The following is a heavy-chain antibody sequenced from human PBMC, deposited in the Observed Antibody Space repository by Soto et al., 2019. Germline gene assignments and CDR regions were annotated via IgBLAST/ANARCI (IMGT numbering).Heavy chain of an antibody. CDR3: ARDRSSIAARRGFDY. V-gene: IGHV3-48*02. J-gene: IGHJ4*02. CDR1: GFTFSSYS. Sequence: EVQLVESGGGLVQPGGSLRLSCAASGFTFSSYSMNWVRQAPGKGLEWVSYISSSSSTIYNADSVKGRFTISRDNAKNSLYLQMNSLRDEDTAVYYCARDRSSIAARRGFDYWGQGTLVTVSS. CDR2: ISSSSSTI. D-gene: IGHD6-6*01.